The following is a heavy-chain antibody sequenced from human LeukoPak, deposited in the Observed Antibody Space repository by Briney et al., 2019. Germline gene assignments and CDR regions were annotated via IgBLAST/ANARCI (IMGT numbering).Heavy chain of an antibody. V-gene: IGHV3-30*02. CDR3: AKDLRIVATIGDDFDY. CDR2: IRYDGSDK. J-gene: IGHJ4*02. Sequence: GRSLRLSCAASGFTFSSYGMHWVRQAPGKGLEWVAFIRYDGSDKYYADSVKGRFAISRDNSKNTLYLQMNSLRAEDTAVYYCAKDLRIVATIGDDFDYWGQGTLVTVSS. CDR1: GFTFSSYG. D-gene: IGHD5-12*01.